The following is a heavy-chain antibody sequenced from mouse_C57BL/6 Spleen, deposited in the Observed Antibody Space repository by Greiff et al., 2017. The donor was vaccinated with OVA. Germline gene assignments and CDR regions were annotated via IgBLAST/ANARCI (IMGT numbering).Heavy chain of an antibody. CDR2: INPGSGGT. CDR1: GYAFTNYL. J-gene: IGHJ1*03. Sequence: VQLQQSGAELVRPGTSVKVSCKASGYAFTNYLIEWVKQRPGQGLEWIGVINPGSGGTNYNEKFKGKATLTADKSSSTAYMQLSSLTSEGSAVYFCARYQLGRGWCFDDWGTGTTVTVSS. CDR3: ARYQLGRGWCFDD. D-gene: IGHD4-1*02. V-gene: IGHV1-54*01.